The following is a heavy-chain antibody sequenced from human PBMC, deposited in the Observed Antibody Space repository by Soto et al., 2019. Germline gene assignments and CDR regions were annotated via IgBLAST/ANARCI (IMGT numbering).Heavy chain of an antibody. CDR2: ISHDGSNK. CDR3: ARDALIDDILTGP. CDR1: GFTFSIYA. V-gene: IGHV3-30-3*01. Sequence: WGSLGICCASSGFTFSIYAMHWVRQAPGKGLEWVGVISHDGSNKYYADSVKGRFTISRDNSKNTLYLQMNSLRAEDTAVYYCARDALIDDILTGPWGQGTMVTVSS. D-gene: IGHD3-9*01. J-gene: IGHJ5*02.